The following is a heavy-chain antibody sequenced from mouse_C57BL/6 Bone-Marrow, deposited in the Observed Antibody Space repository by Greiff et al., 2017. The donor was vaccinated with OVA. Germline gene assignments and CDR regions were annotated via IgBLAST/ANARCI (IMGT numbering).Heavy chain of an antibody. D-gene: IGHD1-1*01. CDR2: IDPSDSYT. V-gene: IGHV1-69*01. Sequence: VQLQQPGAELVMPGASVKLSCKASGYTFTSYWMHWVKQRPGQGLEWIGEIDPSDSYTNYNQKFKGKSTLTVDKSSSTAYLQLSSLTSEDSAVYYCARGGITTVDYAMDYWGQGTSVTVSS. J-gene: IGHJ4*01. CDR1: GYTFTSYW. CDR3: ARGGITTVDYAMDY.